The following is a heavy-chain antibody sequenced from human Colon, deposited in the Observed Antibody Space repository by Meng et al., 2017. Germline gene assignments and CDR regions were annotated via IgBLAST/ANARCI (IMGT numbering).Heavy chain of an antibody. J-gene: IGHJ4*02. V-gene: IGHV1-18*01. D-gene: IGHD4-17*01. CDR3: ARDNPGDYVWDY. Sequence: QVQLVQSGAEGKKPGASVKVSCTASGYTFTTYGISWMRQAPGQGLEWMGWISTYDDNTNYVKKFRGRVTMTTEKSTNTAYMELRSLGCDDTAVYYCARDNPGDYVWDYWGQGTLVTVSS. CDR1: GYTFTTYG. CDR2: ISTYDDNT.